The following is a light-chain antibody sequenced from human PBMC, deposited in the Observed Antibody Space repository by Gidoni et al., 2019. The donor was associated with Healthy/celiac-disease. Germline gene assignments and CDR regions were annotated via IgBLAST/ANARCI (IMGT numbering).Light chain of an antibody. CDR1: PSVSSN. J-gene: IGKJ2*04. CDR2: GAS. CDR3: QQYDNWPGS. Sequence: EIVMTQSPATLSVSPGARVTLSCRASPSVSSNLAWYQQKPGQAPRLLIYGASTRATGIPARFSGSGSGTEFTLTISSLQSEDFAVYYCQQYDNWPGSFXXXTKLEIK. V-gene: IGKV3-15*01.